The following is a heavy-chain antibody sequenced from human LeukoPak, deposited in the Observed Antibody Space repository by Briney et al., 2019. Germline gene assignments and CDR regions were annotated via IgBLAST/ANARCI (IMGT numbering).Heavy chain of an antibody. CDR3: AKDPFGSGWYYFDY. CDR1: GFSFSDHY. CDR2: ISSSGYST. V-gene: IGHV3-11*01. D-gene: IGHD6-19*01. Sequence: PGGSLRLSCAASGFSFSDHYMNWIRQAPGKGLEWVSYISSSGYSTYYAGFAKGRFTISRDNAENSLYLQMNSLRAEDTAVYYCAKDPFGSGWYYFDYWGQGTLVTVSS. J-gene: IGHJ4*02.